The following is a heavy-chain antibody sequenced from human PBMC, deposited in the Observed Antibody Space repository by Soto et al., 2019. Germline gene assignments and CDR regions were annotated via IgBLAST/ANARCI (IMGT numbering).Heavy chain of an antibody. V-gene: IGHV2-5*01. J-gene: IGHJ4*02. CDR2: IYWNDDA. Sequence: GSGPTLVNPTQTLTLTCTFSGFSLSTNEVGVGWIRQPPGKALEWLALIYWNDDARYSPSLKNRLTITKDTSKNQVALTMTNMDPVDTATYYCVHDGKLGYTGYDRFDYWGQGTLVTVSS. D-gene: IGHD5-12*01. CDR3: VHDGKLGYTGYDRFDY. CDR1: GFSLSTNEVG.